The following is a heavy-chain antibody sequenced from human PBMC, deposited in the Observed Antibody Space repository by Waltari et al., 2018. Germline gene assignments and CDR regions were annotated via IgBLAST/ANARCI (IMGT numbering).Heavy chain of an antibody. CDR3: AAEKWERQRGYYYYGMDV. D-gene: IGHD1-26*01. Sequence: QVQLLQSGAEVQKPGASVKVSCQASGYTFGDYYLNWVRQAPGQGLEWMGRINPHRGSGFANYAERFQDRVTVTMDSSINTVYLELRNLRSDDTAVYYCAAEKWERQRGYYYYGMDVWGQGTAVTVSS. V-gene: IGHV1-2*06. CDR1: GYTFGDYY. CDR2: INPHRGSGFA. J-gene: IGHJ6*02.